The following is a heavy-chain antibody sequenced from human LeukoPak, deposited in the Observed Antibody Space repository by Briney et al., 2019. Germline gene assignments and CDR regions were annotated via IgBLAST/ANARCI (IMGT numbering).Heavy chain of an antibody. CDR1: GYTFTGYY. J-gene: IGHJ4*02. D-gene: IGHD4-17*01. CDR3: ARADYGDYSTFDY. V-gene: IGHV1-2*02. CDR2: INPNSGGT. Sequence: ASVTVSCKASGYTFTGYYMHWVRQAPAQGIEWMGWINPNSGGTNYAQKFQGRVTMTRDTSISTAYMELSRLRSDDTAVYYCARADYGDYSTFDYWGQGTLVTVSS.